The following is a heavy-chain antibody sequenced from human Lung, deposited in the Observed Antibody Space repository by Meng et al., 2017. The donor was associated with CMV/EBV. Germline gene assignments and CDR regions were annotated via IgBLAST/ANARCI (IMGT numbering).Heavy chain of an antibody. CDR1: GGSISSSSYY. J-gene: IGHJ5*02. CDR2: IYYSGST. CDR3: ARGAYYDSSGYDDWFVP. D-gene: IGHD3-22*01. Sequence: SETLSLXCTVSGGSISSSSYYWGWIRQPPGKGLEWIGSIYYSGSTYYNPSLKSRVTISADTSKNQFSLKLSSVTAADTAVYYCARGAYYDSSGYDDWFVPWGQGTXVTVSS. V-gene: IGHV4-39*07.